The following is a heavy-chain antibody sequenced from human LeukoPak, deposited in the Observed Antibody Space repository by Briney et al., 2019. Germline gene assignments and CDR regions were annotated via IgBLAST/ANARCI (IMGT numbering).Heavy chain of an antibody. CDR3: ARSPREVPAAPFGYFDL. CDR1: GYTFTSYG. J-gene: IGHJ2*01. Sequence: GASVKVSCKASGYTFTSYGISWVRQAPGQGLEWMGWISAYNGNTNYAQKLQGRVTMATDTSTSTAYMELRSLRSDDTAVYYCARSPREVPAAPFGYFDLWGRGTLVTVSS. V-gene: IGHV1-18*01. D-gene: IGHD2-2*01. CDR2: ISAYNGNT.